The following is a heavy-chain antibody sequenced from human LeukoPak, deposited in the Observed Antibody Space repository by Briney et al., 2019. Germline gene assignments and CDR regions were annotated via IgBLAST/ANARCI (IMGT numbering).Heavy chain of an antibody. CDR2: IYPGDSDT. V-gene: IGHV5-51*01. CDR3: ARIPYYYDSSGYYYFDY. D-gene: IGHD3-22*01. CDR1: GYSFTIYW. J-gene: IGHJ4*02. Sequence: GESLKISCKGSGYSFTIYWIGWVRQMPGKGLEWMGIIYPGDSDTRYNPSFQGQVTISVDRSISTAYLQWSSLEASDTAMYYCARIPYYYDSSGYYYFDYWGQGTLVTVSS.